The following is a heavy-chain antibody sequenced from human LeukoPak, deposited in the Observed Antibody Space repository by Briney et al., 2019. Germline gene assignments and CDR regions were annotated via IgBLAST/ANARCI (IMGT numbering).Heavy chain of an antibody. CDR2: IKSKTDGGTT. V-gene: IGHV3-15*01. J-gene: IGHJ4*02. D-gene: IGHD3-10*01. Sequence: PGGSLRLSCEASGFTFSDYYMSWIRQAPGKGLEWVGRIKSKTDGGTTDYAAPVKGRFTISRDDSKNTLYLQMNSLKTEDTAAYYSTTTSRLLWFGELLYDGDYWGQGTLVTVSS. CDR1: GFTFSDYY. CDR3: TTTSRLLWFGELLYDGDY.